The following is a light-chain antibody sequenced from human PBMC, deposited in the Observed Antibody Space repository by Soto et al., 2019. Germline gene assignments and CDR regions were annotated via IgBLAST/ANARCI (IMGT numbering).Light chain of an antibody. CDR2: AAS. Sequence: DIQMTQSPSSLSASVGDRVTITCRASQDISNYLALYQQRPGEVPKLLIYAASTLHSGVPSRFSGSGSGTEFTLTISSLKPEDAATYFCQKCNSPPPFTFGPGTKVDLK. CDR1: QDISNY. V-gene: IGKV1-27*01. J-gene: IGKJ3*01. CDR3: QKCNSPPPFT.